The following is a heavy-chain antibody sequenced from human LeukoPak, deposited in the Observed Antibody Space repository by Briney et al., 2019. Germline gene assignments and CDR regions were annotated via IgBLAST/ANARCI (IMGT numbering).Heavy chain of an antibody. J-gene: IGHJ4*02. Sequence: GRSLRLSCAASGFTFSNYGMHWVRQAPGKGPEWVALISYDGSDKHYTDSVKGRFTVSRDNSKNTLFLQMNSLRAEDTAVYYCANSPLLGYWGQGTLVTVSS. CDR1: GFTFSNYG. CDR2: ISYDGSDK. CDR3: ANSPLLGY. V-gene: IGHV3-30*18.